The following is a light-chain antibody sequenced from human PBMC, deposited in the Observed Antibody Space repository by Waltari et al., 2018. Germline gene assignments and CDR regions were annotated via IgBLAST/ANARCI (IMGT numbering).Light chain of an antibody. V-gene: IGLV1-44*01. CDR3: AVWDDSLNGHI. CDR1: SSNIGSNP. Sequence: QSILTQPPSASGPPGQRVTFSCSGNSSNIGSNPVNWYQHLPGTAPNLLIYKSFQRHSGVPDRFSGAKSGTSACLAIGGRQSEDEADYYCAVWDDSLNGHIFGTGTKVTVL. CDR2: KSF. J-gene: IGLJ1*01.